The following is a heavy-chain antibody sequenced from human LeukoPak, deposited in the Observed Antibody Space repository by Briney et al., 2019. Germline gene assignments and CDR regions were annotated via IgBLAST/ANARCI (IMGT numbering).Heavy chain of an antibody. V-gene: IGHV4-61*02. D-gene: IGHD1-14*01. CDR3: ARGVSGILDAFDI. Sequence: SETLSLTCTVSGGSISSGSYYWSWIRQPAGKGLEWIGRIYTSGSTNYNPSLKSRVTISVDTSKNQFSLKLNSVTAADTAVYYCARGVSGILDAFDIWGQGTMVTVSS. J-gene: IGHJ3*02. CDR1: GGSISSGSYY. CDR2: IYTSGST.